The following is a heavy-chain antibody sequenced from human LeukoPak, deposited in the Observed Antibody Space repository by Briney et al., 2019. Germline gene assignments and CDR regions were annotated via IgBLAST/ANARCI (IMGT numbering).Heavy chain of an antibody. V-gene: IGHV3-23*01. CDR1: GFSFSTNV. CDR2: ISGSGKT. Sequence: GGSLRVSCAASGFSFSTNVMSWVRQAPGQGLEWVSAISGSGKTYYPDSVKGRFTISRDNSKNTLFLQMNGLRAEDTAVYYCAKERDAKGYFDCWGQGTLVTVAS. J-gene: IGHJ4*02. CDR3: AKERDAKGYFDC.